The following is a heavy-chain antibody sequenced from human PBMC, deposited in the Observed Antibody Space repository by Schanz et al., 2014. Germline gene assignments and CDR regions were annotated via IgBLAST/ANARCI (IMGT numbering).Heavy chain of an antibody. V-gene: IGHV3-23*04. CDR2: ISDSGDTA. J-gene: IGHJ6*02. CDR1: GFTFSSYA. CDR3: AKDGPGGSGSYSADGGMDV. Sequence: EVQLVESGGGLIQPGGSLRLSCAASGFTFSSYAMSWVRQAPGKGLEWVSLISDSGDTAYYADSVKGRFTISRDNFKGALYLQMDSLRAEDTAVYFCAKDGPGGSGSYSADGGMDVWGQGTTVTVSS. D-gene: IGHD3-10*01.